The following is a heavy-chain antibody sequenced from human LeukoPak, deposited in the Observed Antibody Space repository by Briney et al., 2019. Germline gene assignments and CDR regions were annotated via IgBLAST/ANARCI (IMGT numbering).Heavy chain of an antibody. J-gene: IGHJ4*02. D-gene: IGHD3-10*01. CDR1: GFAVSGNY. CDR3: TKLEGWYGEGAFDY. V-gene: IGHV3-53*01. CDR2: IYSDGRT. Sequence: GGSLRLSCAASGFAVSGNYMSWVRQAPGKGLEWVSVIYSDGRTYYADPVKGRFTISRDISKNILFLQMTSLRADDTAVYYCTKLEGWYGEGAFDYWGQGTLVTVSS.